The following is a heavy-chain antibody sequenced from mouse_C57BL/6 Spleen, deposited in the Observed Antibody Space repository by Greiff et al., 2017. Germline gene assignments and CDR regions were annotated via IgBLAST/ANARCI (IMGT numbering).Heavy chain of an antibody. CDR1: GYTFTSHW. CDR3: ARSGKRYYAMDY. Sequence: QVQLQQPGTELVKPGASVKLSCKASGYTFTSHWMHWVKQRPGQGLEWIGNIIPSNGGTYYNEKFKSKATLTVDKSSSTAYMQLSSLTSEDSAVEYCARSGKRYYAMDYWGQGTSVTVSS. D-gene: IGHD3-1*01. J-gene: IGHJ4*01. V-gene: IGHV1-53*01. CDR2: IIPSNGGT.